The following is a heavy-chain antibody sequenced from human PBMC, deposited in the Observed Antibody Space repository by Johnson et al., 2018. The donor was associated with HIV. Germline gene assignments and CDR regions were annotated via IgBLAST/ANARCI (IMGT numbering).Heavy chain of an antibody. CDR2: IGTAGDT. Sequence: VQLVESGGGVVQPGRSLRLSCAASGFTFSSYAMHWVRQATGKGLEWVSAIGTAGDTYYPGSVKGRFTISRENAKNSLYLQMNSLRAGDTAVYYCARGVPIAAAGHDAFDIWGQGTMVTVSS. CDR3: ARGVPIAAAGHDAFDI. CDR1: GFTFSSYA. V-gene: IGHV3-13*01. J-gene: IGHJ3*02. D-gene: IGHD6-13*01.